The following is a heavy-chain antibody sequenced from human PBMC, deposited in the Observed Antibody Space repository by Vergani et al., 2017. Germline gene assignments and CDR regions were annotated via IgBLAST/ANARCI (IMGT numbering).Heavy chain of an antibody. J-gene: IGHJ5*02. D-gene: IGHD2-8*02. Sequence: QVQLQESGPGLVKPSQTLSLTCTVSGGSISSGSYYWSWIRQPAGKGLEWIGRIYTSGSTNYNPSLKSRVTISVDTSKNHFSLKLSSVTAADTAVYYCARGALTGKNWFDPWSQGTLVTVSS. V-gene: IGHV4-61*02. CDR2: IYTSGST. CDR1: GGSISSGSYY. CDR3: ARGALTGKNWFDP.